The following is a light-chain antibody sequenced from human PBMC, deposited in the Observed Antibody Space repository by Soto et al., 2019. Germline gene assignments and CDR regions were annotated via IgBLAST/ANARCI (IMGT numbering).Light chain of an antibody. Sequence: QSVLTQPPSASGTPGQRVTISCSGSSSNIGSNTVNWYQQLPGTAPKLLIYSNNQRPSGVPDRFSGSKSGTSASLAISGLQSEDEADYYCAAWYDSLNGRVVFGGGTKLTVL. CDR3: AAWYDSLNGRVV. CDR1: SSNIGSNT. V-gene: IGLV1-44*01. CDR2: SNN. J-gene: IGLJ2*01.